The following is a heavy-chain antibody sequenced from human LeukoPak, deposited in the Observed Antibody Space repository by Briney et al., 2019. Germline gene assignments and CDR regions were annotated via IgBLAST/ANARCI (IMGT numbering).Heavy chain of an antibody. D-gene: IGHD2-15*01. V-gene: IGHV4-4*07. CDR1: GGSISSYY. J-gene: IGHJ3*02. CDR3: ASFGSLSDAFDI. Sequence: SETLSLTCTVSGGSISSYYWSWIRQPAGKGLEWIGRIYTSGSTNYNPSLKSRVTMSVDTSKNQFSLKLSSVTAADTAVYYCASFGSLSDAFDIWGQGTMVTVSS. CDR2: IYTSGST.